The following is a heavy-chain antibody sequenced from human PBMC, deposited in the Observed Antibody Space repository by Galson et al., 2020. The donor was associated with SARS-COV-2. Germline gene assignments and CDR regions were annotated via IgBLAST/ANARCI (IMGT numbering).Heavy chain of an antibody. CDR2: ITGSGTTI. V-gene: IGHV3-48*03. D-gene: IGHD1-20*01. J-gene: IGHJ6*03. Sequence: GGSLRLSCAASGFIFSSYEMNWVRQAPGKGLEWVSYITGSGTTIYYADSVKGRFTISRDNAKNSLYLQMNTLRAEDTAVYYCARVGDITPYYYMDVWGKGTTVTVSS. CDR1: GFIFSSYE. CDR3: ARVGDITPYYYMDV.